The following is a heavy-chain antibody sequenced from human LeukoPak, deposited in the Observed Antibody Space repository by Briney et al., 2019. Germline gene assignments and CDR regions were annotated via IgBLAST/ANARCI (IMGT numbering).Heavy chain of an antibody. CDR3: ARERASSTSDYVDY. V-gene: IGHV3-48*01. D-gene: IGHD2-2*01. CDR2: ISGNGGVT. CDR1: GFTFSSYW. J-gene: IGHJ4*02. Sequence: PGGSLRLSCAASGFTFSSYWMSWVRQAPGKGLEWISYISGNGGVTHYADSVKGRFTISRDNAKNSLYLQMNSLRAEDTAVYYCARERASSTSDYVDYWGQGTLVTVSS.